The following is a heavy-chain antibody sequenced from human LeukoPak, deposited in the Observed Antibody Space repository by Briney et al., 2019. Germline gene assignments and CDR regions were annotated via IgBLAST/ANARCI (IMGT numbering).Heavy chain of an antibody. CDR2: INPNSGGT. CDR3: ARQQLVPYYYYYGMDV. J-gene: IGHJ6*02. Sequence: EASVKVSCKASGYTFTGYYMHWVRQAPGQGLEWMGRINPNSGGTNYAQKFQGRVTMTRDTSISTAYMELSRLRSDDTAVYYCARQQLVPYYYYYGMDVWGQGTTVTVSS. D-gene: IGHD6-13*01. CDR1: GYTFTGYY. V-gene: IGHV1-2*06.